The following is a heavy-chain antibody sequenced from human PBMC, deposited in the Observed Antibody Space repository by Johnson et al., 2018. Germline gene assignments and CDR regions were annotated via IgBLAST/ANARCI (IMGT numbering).Heavy chain of an antibody. CDR2: IRSKTNSYPT. CDR3: RSEGH. J-gene: IGHJ1*01. CDR1: GFTFSGSA. Sequence: ERLGEAGGGLVEHGGSLKLWCAASGFTFSGSAMHWVRQASGKGLEWIGRIRSKTNSYPTAYAASVKGRFTITRDDSKITAYLKMNSLKTEDTAVYYYRSEGHWGQGTLVTVSS. V-gene: IGHV3-73*01.